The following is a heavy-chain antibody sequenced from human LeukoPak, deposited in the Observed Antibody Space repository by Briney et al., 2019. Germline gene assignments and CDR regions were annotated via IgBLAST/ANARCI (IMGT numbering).Heavy chain of an antibody. V-gene: IGHV4-34*01. CDR2: INHSGST. J-gene: IGHJ4*02. Sequence: PSETLSLTCAVYGGSFSGYYWSWIRQPPGKGLEWIGEINHSGSTNYNPSLKSRVTISVDTSKNQFSLKLSSVTAADTAVYYCARVDFWSGYYLDYWGQGTLVTVSS. D-gene: IGHD3-3*01. CDR3: ARVDFWSGYYLDY. CDR1: GGSFSGYY.